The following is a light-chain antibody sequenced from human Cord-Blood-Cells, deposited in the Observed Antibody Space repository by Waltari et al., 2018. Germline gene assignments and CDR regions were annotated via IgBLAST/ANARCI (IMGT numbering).Light chain of an antibody. CDR2: EGS. V-gene: IGLV2-23*01. J-gene: IGLJ3*02. CDR3: CSYAGSSTWV. CDR1: SSDVGSYNL. Sequence: QSALTQPASVSGSPGQSITISCTGTSSDVGSYNLVSWYQQHPSKAPKLMIYEGSKRPSGFSTLFSGSKSGNTASLTISGLQAEDEADYYCCSYAGSSTWVFGGGTKLAVL.